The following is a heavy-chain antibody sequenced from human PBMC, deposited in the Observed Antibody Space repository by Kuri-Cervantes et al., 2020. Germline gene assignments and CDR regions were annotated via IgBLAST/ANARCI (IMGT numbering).Heavy chain of an antibody. CDR1: GFTFSSYE. Sequence: GGPLRLSCAASGFTFSSYEMNWVRQAPGKGLEWVSYISSSGSTIYYADSVKGRFTISRDNAKNSLYLQMNSLRAEDTAVYYCARGTFEGYDLWSGYYPFDYWGQGTLVTVSS. CDR2: ISSSGSTI. D-gene: IGHD3-3*01. J-gene: IGHJ4*02. V-gene: IGHV3-48*03. CDR3: ARGTFEGYDLWSGYYPFDY.